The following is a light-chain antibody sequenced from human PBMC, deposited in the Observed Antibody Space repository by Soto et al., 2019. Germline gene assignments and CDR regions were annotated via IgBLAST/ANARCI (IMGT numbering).Light chain of an antibody. Sequence: DTVLTQSPVTLSWSRVERATLYCRASQPLRGRYLAWYQPKPGQAPRLLIYGASTRATGIPDRFSGSGSGTDFTLTISRLEPEDFAVYYCQQYDTSPRTFGQGTKVEI. CDR1: QPLRGRY. CDR2: GAS. V-gene: IGKV3-20*01. CDR3: QQYDTSPRT. J-gene: IGKJ1*01.